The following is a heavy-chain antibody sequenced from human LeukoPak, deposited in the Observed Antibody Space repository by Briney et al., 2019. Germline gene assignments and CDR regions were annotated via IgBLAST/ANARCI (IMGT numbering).Heavy chain of an antibody. D-gene: IGHD1-26*01. Sequence: GGSLRLSCAASGFTFTTYAMTWVRQAPGRGLEWVSGISGSGSGTYYADSVKGRFTISRDDSKNTLYLQMNSLRAEDTAVYYCAKAIYIGNYYKCFDYWGQGTLVTVYS. CDR3: AKAIYIGNYYKCFDY. J-gene: IGHJ4*02. V-gene: IGHV3-23*01. CDR1: GFTFTTYA. CDR2: ISGSGSGT.